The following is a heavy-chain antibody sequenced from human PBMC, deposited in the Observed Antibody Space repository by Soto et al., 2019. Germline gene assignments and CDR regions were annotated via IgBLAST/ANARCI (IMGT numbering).Heavy chain of an antibody. Sequence: ASVKVSCKASGYTFADYTLHWVRQAPGQRLEWMGWINAGNANTKYSQEFQGRVTMTRDTSASTAYLHLSSLRSEDTAVYYCAREVGYCTVGSCYTYFNHWGQGSMVTVYS. D-gene: IGHD2-8*02. V-gene: IGHV1-3*01. CDR1: GYTFADYT. J-gene: IGHJ1*01. CDR2: INAGNANT. CDR3: AREVGYCTVGSCYTYFNH.